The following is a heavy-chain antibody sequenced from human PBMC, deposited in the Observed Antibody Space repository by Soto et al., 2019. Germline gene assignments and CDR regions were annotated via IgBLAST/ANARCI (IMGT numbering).Heavy chain of an antibody. D-gene: IGHD3-16*01. CDR2: IYYSGST. CDR1: GGTISSWY. CDR3: ARVGGVAVRVFDY. J-gene: IGHJ4*02. Sequence: SETLSLTCTVSGGTISSWYWSWIRQPPGKGLEWIGYIYYSGSTNYNPSLKSRATISVDTSKNQFSLKLSSVTAADTAVYYCARVGGVAVRVFDYWGQGTLVTVSS. V-gene: IGHV4-59*01.